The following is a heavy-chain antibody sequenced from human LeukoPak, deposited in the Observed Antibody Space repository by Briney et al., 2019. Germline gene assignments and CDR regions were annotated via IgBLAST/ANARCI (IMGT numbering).Heavy chain of an antibody. V-gene: IGHV1-18*01. CDR3: ARSQAGDLNEYNWFDP. J-gene: IGHJ5*02. CDR2: ISAYNGNT. Sequence: ASVNVSCKASGYTFTSYVISWVRQAPGQGLEWMGWISAYNGNTNYAQKLQGRVTMTTDTSTSTAYMELRSLRSDDTAVYYCARSQAGDLNEYNWFDPWGQGTLVTVSS. D-gene: IGHD7-27*01. CDR1: GYTFTSYV.